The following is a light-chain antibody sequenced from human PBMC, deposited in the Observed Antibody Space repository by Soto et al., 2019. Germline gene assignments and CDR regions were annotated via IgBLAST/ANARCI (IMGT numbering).Light chain of an antibody. Sequence: QSVLTQPASVSGSPGQSITISCTGTSSDVGGSNYVSWYQQHPGKAPKLMIYDVSHRPSGVSSRFSGSKSGNTASLTISGLQAEDEADYYCSSYTSYSYVFGTGTKLTVL. CDR3: SSYTSYSYV. CDR2: DVS. J-gene: IGLJ1*01. CDR1: SSDVGGSNY. V-gene: IGLV2-14*03.